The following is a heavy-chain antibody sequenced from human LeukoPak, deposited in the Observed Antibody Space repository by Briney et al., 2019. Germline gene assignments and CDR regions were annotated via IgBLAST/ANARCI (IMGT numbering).Heavy chain of an antibody. Sequence: ASVKVSCKASGYTFASHGISWVRQAPGQGLEWMGWISAYNGNTNYAQKLQGRVTMTTDTSTSTAYMELRSLRSDDTAVYYCARIGYCSSTSCYHLDYWGQGTLVTVSS. D-gene: IGHD2-2*01. J-gene: IGHJ4*02. V-gene: IGHV1-18*01. CDR1: GYTFASHG. CDR2: ISAYNGNT. CDR3: ARIGYCSSTSCYHLDY.